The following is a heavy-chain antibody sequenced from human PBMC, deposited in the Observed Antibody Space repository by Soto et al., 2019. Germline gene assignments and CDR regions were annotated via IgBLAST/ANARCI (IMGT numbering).Heavy chain of an antibody. D-gene: IGHD1-7*01. Sequence: ASVKVSCKASGYTFTSYGISWVRQAPGQGLEWMGWISAYNGDTNYAQKLQGRVTMTTDTSTSTAYMELRSPRSDDTAVYYCARDPKYNWNYVDYYYGMDVWGQGTTVTVSS. CDR1: GYTFTSYG. CDR2: ISAYNGDT. CDR3: ARDPKYNWNYVDYYYGMDV. V-gene: IGHV1-18*04. J-gene: IGHJ6*02.